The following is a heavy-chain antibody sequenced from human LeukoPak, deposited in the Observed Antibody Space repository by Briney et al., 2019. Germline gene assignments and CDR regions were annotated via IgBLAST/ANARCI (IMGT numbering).Heavy chain of an antibody. CDR1: GGTFSSYA. CDR3: ARYTPDYYDSSGYLPWLNYYGMDV. D-gene: IGHD3-22*01. J-gene: IGHJ6*02. CDR2: IIPILGTA. Sequence: SVKVSCKASGGTFSSYAISWVRQAPGQGLEWMGGIIPILGTANYAQKFQGRVTITADESTSTAYMELSSLRSEDTAVYYCARYTPDYYDSSGYLPWLNYYGMDVWGQGTTVTVSS. V-gene: IGHV1-69*13.